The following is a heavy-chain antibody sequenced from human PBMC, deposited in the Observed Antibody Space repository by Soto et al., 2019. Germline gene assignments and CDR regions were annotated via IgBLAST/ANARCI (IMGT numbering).Heavy chain of an antibody. CDR2: IYYSGST. D-gene: IGHD3-10*01. CDR3: ARGGLWFGESTYFDY. Sequence: SETLSLTCTVSGGSISSYYWSWIRQPPGKGLEWIGYIYYSGSTNYNPSLKSRVTISVDTSKNQFSLKLSSVTAADTAVYYCARGGLWFGESTYFDYWGQGTLVTVSS. J-gene: IGHJ4*02. CDR1: GGSISSYY. V-gene: IGHV4-59*01.